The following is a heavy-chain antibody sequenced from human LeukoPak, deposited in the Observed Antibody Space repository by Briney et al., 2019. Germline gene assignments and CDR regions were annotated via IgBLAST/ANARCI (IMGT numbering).Heavy chain of an antibody. D-gene: IGHD4-17*01. CDR2: IKQDRSEK. J-gene: IGHJ3*02. Sequence: PGGSLRLSCAASGFTFSNFWMSWVRQAPGKGLEWVANIKQDRSEKYFVDSVKGRFTISRDNAKNSLYLQMNNLRAEDTAVYYCAREKFILVTTSAFDIWGQGTMVTVSS. V-gene: IGHV3-7*01. CDR1: GFTFSNFW. CDR3: AREKFILVTTSAFDI.